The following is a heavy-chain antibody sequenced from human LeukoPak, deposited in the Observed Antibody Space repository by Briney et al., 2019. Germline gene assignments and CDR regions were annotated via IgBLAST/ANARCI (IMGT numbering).Heavy chain of an antibody. CDR3: ARSKYFRRSGYTPLAY. D-gene: IGHD5-24*01. CDR2: IYPGDSET. Sequence: GESLKISCKASGYTFSAYWIGWVRQMPGKGLEWMGIIYPGDSETKYSPSFQGQVTISADKSINTAYLQWSSLKASDTAIYYCARSKYFRRSGYTPLAYWGQGTLVTVSS. J-gene: IGHJ4*02. CDR1: GYTFSAYW. V-gene: IGHV5-51*01.